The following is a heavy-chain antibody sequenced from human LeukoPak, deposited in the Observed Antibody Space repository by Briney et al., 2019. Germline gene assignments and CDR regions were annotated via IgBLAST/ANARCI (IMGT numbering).Heavy chain of an antibody. Sequence: GGSLRLSCAASGFTFSSYSMNWVRQAPGKGLEWVSSISSSSSYIYYADSVRGRFTISRDNAKNSLYLQMNSLRAEDTAVYYCARDWEVPETDYWGQGTLVTVSS. CDR2: ISSSSSYI. CDR3: ARDWEVPETDY. J-gene: IGHJ4*02. CDR1: GFTFSSYS. V-gene: IGHV3-21*01. D-gene: IGHD1-14*01.